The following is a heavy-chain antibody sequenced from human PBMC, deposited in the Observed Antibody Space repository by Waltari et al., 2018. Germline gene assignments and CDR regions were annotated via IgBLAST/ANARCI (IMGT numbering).Heavy chain of an antibody. CDR1: GGSISSSSYY. Sequence: QLQLQESGPGLVKPSETLSLTCTVSGGSISSSSYYWGWIRQPPGKGLEWIGSIYYSGSTYYNPSLKSRVTISVDTSKNQFSLKLSSVTAADTAVYYCARDRDSSSWHISSFGYWGQGTLVTVSS. D-gene: IGHD6-13*01. J-gene: IGHJ4*02. CDR3: ARDRDSSSWHISSFGY. V-gene: IGHV4-39*07. CDR2: IYYSGST.